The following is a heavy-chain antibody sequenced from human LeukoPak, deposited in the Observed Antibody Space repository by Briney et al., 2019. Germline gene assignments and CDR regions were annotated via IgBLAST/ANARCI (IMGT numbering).Heavy chain of an antibody. CDR1: GYTFTNYY. D-gene: IGHD3-16*01. Sequence: ASVKVSCKASGYTFTNYYMHWVRQAPEQGLEWMGRFNPSGSTTTYAQKFQGRVTMTRDTSTSTVYMELSSLRSEDTAVYYCARSRRGGGAFDIWGQGTMVTVSS. V-gene: IGHV1-46*01. J-gene: IGHJ3*02. CDR2: FNPSGSTT. CDR3: ARSRRGGGAFDI.